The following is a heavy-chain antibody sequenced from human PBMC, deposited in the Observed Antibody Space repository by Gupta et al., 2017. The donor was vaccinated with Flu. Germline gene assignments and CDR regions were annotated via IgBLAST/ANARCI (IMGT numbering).Heavy chain of an antibody. D-gene: IGHD4-17*01. CDR3: AKGSVTTGNDAFDI. CDR2: ISYDGSNK. V-gene: IGHV3-30*18. J-gene: IGHJ3*02. Sequence: QVHLVESGGGVVQPRRSLRLSCAASAFPFSSHGMHWVRQAPGKGLEWVAVISYDGSNKYYADSVKGRFTISRDNSKNTLYLQMNSLRAEDTAVYYCAKGSVTTGNDAFDIWGQGTMVTVSS. CDR1: AFPFSSHG.